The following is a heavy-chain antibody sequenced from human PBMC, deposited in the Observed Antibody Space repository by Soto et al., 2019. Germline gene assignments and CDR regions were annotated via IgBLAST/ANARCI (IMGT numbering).Heavy chain of an antibody. CDR1: GFTFSSYA. CDR3: ARSMTRDHYYGMDV. J-gene: IGHJ6*02. V-gene: IGHV3-30-3*01. Sequence: QVQLVESGGGVVQPGRSLRLSCAASGFTFSSYAMHWVRQAPGKGLEWVAVISYDGSNKYYADSVKGRFTISRDNSKNTLYLQMNSLRDEDTDVYYCARSMTRDHYYGMDVWGQGTTVTVSS. CDR2: ISYDGSNK.